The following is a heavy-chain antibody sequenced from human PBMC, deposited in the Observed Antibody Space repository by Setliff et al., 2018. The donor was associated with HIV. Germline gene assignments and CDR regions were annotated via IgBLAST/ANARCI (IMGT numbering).Heavy chain of an antibody. CDR2: IYYSGST. CDR3: ARIIQSSSFPFDS. D-gene: IGHD6-19*01. V-gene: IGHV4-31*03. J-gene: IGHJ4*02. Sequence: ASETLSLTCTVSGASVNSGGYYWSWVRQHPGKGLEWIGYIYYSGSTYYSPSLKSRLTISLDTSKTQFFLNLTSVTAADTALYYCARIIQSSSFPFDSWGRGTLVTVSS. CDR1: GASVNSGGYY.